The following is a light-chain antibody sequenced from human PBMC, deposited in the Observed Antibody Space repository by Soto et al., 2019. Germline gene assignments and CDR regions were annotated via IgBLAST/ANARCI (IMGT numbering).Light chain of an antibody. Sequence: EIVMTQSPGTLSVSPGERATLSCRASQSVSGNLAWYHQKPGQAPRLLIYGASTRATGIPARFSGSGSGTEFTLTISSLQSEEFAVYYCQQYNNWPRTFGQGTKVEIK. J-gene: IGKJ1*01. V-gene: IGKV3-15*01. CDR3: QQYNNWPRT. CDR1: QSVSGN. CDR2: GAS.